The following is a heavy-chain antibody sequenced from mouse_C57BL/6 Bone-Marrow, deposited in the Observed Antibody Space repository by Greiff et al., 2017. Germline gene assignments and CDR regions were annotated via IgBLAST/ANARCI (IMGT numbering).Heavy chain of an antibody. J-gene: IGHJ2*01. Sequence: EVHLVESGGDLVKPGGSLKLSCAASGFTFSSYGMSWVRQTPDKRLEWVATISSGGSYTHYPDSVKGRFTISRDNAKNTLYLQMSSLKSEDTAMYYCARQLRLRDYFDYWGKGTTLTVSS. D-gene: IGHD3-2*02. CDR1: GFTFSSYG. CDR2: ISSGGSYT. CDR3: ARQLRLRDYFDY. V-gene: IGHV5-6*01.